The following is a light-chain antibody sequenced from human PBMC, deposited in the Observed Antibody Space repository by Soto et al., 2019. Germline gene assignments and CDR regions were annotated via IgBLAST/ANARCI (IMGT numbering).Light chain of an antibody. V-gene: IGKV3D-15*01. CDR1: QSMGSN. J-gene: IGKJ1*01. CDR2: DAS. CDR3: XXXXNWPPWT. Sequence: EIVITQSPASLSVSPGERATLSCSASQSMGSNLAWHQQKPGQAPRLLIYDASHRATGIPARFSGSGCGTDFTLTIGSLEPEAFAVYYCXXXXNWPPWTFGQGTKVDIK.